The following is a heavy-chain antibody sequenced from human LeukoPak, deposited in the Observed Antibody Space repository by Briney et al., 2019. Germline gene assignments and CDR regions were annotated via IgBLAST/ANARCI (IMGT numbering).Heavy chain of an antibody. D-gene: IGHD6-13*01. V-gene: IGHV3-23*01. CDR2: VDGGGGGT. J-gene: IGHJ4*02. Sequence: GGSLRFSCAASGFTLSSYSMTWVRQAPGRGLEWVSSVDGGGGGTYYADSVKGRFTISRDNSKDTLYLQMNGLRAEETAVYFCAKQSAGSAAWYSLHYDFWGQGTLVTVSS. CDR3: AKQSAGSAAWYSLHYDF. CDR1: GFTLSSYS.